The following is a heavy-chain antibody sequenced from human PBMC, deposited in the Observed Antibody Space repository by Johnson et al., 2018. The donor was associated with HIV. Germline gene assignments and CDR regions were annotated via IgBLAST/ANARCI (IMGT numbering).Heavy chain of an antibody. V-gene: IGHV3-30*04. CDR1: GFTFSSYA. Sequence: VQLVESGGGVVQPGGSLTLTCAASGFTFSSYAMHWVRQAPGKGLEWVAVISYDGGNKYYADSVKGRFTISRDNSKNTLYLQMNSLRAEDTALYYCAKGYSYGYGAFDIWGQGTMVTVSS. J-gene: IGHJ3*02. CDR2: ISYDGGNK. CDR3: AKGYSYGYGAFDI. D-gene: IGHD5-18*01.